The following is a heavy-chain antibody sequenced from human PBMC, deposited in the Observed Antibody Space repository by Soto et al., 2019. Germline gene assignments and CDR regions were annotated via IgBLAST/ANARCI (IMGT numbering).Heavy chain of an antibody. CDR2: IYNSATT. CDR3: ARGPAP. Sequence: QVQLQESGPGLVKPSQTLSLTCTVSGGSISTGGYYWSWIRQHPGKGLGWIGYIYNSATTYYNPSLKRRVKLSVHTSKNQFSLKLSSVTVADTAVYYCARGPAPRGQGALVTVSS. J-gene: IGHJ5*02. CDR1: GGSISTGGYY. V-gene: IGHV4-31*03.